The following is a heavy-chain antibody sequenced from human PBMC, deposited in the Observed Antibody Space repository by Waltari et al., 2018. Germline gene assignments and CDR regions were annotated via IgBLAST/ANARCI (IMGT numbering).Heavy chain of an antibody. J-gene: IGHJ4*02. V-gene: IGHV3-33*01. CDR2: IWYDGSNK. D-gene: IGHD3-16*01. CDR3: ASGLGYLDY. CDR1: GFTFSSHG. Sequence: QVQLVESGGGVVQPGRSLRLSCAASGFTFSSHGMHWVRQAPGTVVVWGAVIWYDGSNKYYADSVKGRFTISRDNSKNTLYLQMNSLRAEDTAVYYCASGLGYLDYWGQGTLVTVSS.